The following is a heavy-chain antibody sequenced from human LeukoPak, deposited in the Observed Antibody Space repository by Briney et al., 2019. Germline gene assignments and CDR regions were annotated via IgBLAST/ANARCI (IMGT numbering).Heavy chain of an antibody. CDR3: ARDGNVVRGVPRC. V-gene: IGHV1-69*04. CDR2: IIPILGIA. CDR1: GGTFSSYA. J-gene: IGHJ4*02. D-gene: IGHD3-10*01. Sequence: ASVKVSCKASGGTFSSYAISWVRQAPGQGLEWMGRIIPILGIANYAQKFQGRVTITRDTSASTAYMELSSLRSEDTAVYYCARDGNVVRGVPRCWGQGTLVTVSS.